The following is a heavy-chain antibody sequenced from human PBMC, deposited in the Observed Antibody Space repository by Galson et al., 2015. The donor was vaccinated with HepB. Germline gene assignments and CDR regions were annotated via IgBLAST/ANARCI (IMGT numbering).Heavy chain of an antibody. CDR2: ISSSRRYI. J-gene: IGHJ6*03. Sequence: SLRLSCAASGSTFSSYSMNWVRQAPGKGLEWVSYISSSRRYIYYADSVRGRFTISRDNAKNSLYLQMNSLRAEDTGVYYCAKDATYGDLAYYYYYMDVWGKGTTVTVSS. D-gene: IGHD4-17*01. CDR1: GSTFSSYS. V-gene: IGHV3-21*01. CDR3: AKDATYGDLAYYYYYMDV.